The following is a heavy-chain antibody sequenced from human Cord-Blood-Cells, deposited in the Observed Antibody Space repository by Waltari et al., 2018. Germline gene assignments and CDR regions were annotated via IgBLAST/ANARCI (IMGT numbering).Heavy chain of an antibody. V-gene: IGHV3-30*04. J-gene: IGHJ4*02. CDR2: ISYDGSNK. CDR3: ARDPIAAAGDY. CDR1: GFTFSSYA. D-gene: IGHD6-13*01. Sequence: QVQLVESGGGVVQPGRSLRLSCAASGFTFSSYAMHWVRQAPGKGLEWVAVISYDGSNKYYADSVKCRFTISRDNSKNTLYLQMNSLRAEDTAVYYCARDPIAAAGDYWGQGTLVTVSS.